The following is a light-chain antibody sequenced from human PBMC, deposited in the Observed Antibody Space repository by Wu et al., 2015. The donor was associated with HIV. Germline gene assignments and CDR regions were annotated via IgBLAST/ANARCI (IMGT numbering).Light chain of an antibody. CDR3: QQRSKWPIT. Sequence: QMTQSPSSLSASVGDRVTITCRASQSISSYLNWYQQKPGKAPKLLIYAASSLQSGVPSRFSGSGSGTDFTLTISSLQPEDFAVYYCQQRSKWPITFGQGTRLEIK. J-gene: IGKJ5*01. CDR2: AAS. CDR1: QSISSY. V-gene: IGKV1-39*01.